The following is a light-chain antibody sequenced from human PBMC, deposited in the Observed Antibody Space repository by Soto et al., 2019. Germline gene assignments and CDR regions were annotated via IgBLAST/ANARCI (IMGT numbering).Light chain of an antibody. Sequence: QSVLTQPPSASGTPGQRVTIACSGSSSNTGSNTVNWYQQLPGTAPQLLIYTNNQRPSGVPDRFSGSKSVTSASLAISGPECGDEADYYCAAWDDRRNGYAFGTGTQVTVL. J-gene: IGLJ1*01. CDR2: TNN. CDR3: AAWDDRRNGYA. V-gene: IGLV1-44*01. CDR1: SSNTGSNT.